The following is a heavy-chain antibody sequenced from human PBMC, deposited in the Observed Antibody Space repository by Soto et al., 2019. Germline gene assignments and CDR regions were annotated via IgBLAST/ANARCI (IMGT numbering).Heavy chain of an antibody. CDR2: IFNSGTT. Sequence: SETLSLTCSVSGASTVSHYHWTWIRQPPGKGLEWMGYIFNSGTTFYNPSLTSRLSISMGTSGNHFSLELRSVTAADTAVYYCALALGPTTGLDYWGQGTLVTVSS. V-gene: IGHV4-31*02. CDR1: GASTVSHYH. D-gene: IGHD1-26*01. CDR3: ALALGPTTGLDY. J-gene: IGHJ4*02.